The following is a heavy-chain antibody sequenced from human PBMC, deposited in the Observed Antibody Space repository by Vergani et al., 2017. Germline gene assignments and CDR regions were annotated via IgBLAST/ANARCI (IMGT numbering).Heavy chain of an antibody. CDR2: IIPIFGTT. D-gene: IGHD3-22*01. CDR3: AISSGYYSYYFDF. CDR1: GGPFSSNS. J-gene: IGHJ4*02. Sequence: QGQLAQSGAEVKKPGSSVKVSCKASGGPFSSNSISWVRQAPGQGLEWMGRIIPIFGTTSYEQKFQGRVTILADESTSTAYMELSSLRSENTAVYYCAISSGYYSYYFDFGGQGPLVTVSS. V-gene: IGHV1-69*13.